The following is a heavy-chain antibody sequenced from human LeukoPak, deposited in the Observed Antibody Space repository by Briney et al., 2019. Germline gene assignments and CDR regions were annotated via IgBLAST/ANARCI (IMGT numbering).Heavy chain of an antibody. CDR1: GGSISSYY. D-gene: IGHD4-23*01. J-gene: IGHJ4*02. Sequence: SETLSLTCTVSGGSISSYYWSWIRQPPGKGLEWIGYIYYSGSTNYNPSLKSRVTISVDTSKSQFSLKLSSVTAADTAVYYCARVGYGGNAKDYWGQGTLVTVSS. CDR2: IYYSGST. V-gene: IGHV4-59*01. CDR3: ARVGYGGNAKDY.